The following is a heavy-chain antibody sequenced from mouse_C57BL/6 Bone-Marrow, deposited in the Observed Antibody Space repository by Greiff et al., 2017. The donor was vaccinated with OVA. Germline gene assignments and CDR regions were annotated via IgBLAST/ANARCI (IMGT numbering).Heavy chain of an antibody. J-gene: IGHJ1*03. CDR2: IYPGSGST. V-gene: IGHV1-55*01. CDR3: ANPYYSNYEYFDV. CDR1: GYTFTSYW. Sequence: QVQLQQSGAELVKPGASVKMSCKASGYTFTSYWITWVKQRPGQGLEWIGDIYPGSGSTNYNEKFKSKATLTVDTSSSTAYMQRSRLTSEDSAVYYCANPYYSNYEYFDVWGTGTTVTVSS. D-gene: IGHD2-5*01.